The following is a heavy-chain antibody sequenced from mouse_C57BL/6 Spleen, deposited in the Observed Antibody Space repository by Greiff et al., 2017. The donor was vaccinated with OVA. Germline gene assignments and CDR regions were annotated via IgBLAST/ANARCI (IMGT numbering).Heavy chain of an antibody. Sequence: VQLQQSGPELVKPGASVKISCKASGYTFTDYYMNWVKQSHGKSLEWIGDINPNNGGTSYNQKFKGKATLTVDKSSSTAYMELRSLTSEDSAVYYCAREGDDYDGNWYFDVWGTGTTVTGSS. CDR3: AREGDDYDGNWYFDV. CDR1: GYTFTDYY. CDR2: INPNNGGT. J-gene: IGHJ1*03. D-gene: IGHD2-4*01. V-gene: IGHV1-26*01.